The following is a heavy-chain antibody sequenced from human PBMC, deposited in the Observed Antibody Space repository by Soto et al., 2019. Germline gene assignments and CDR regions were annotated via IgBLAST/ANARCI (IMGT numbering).Heavy chain of an antibody. Sequence: GGSLRLSCAASGFTLSSYSMNWVRQAPGKGLEWVSSISSSSSYIYYADSVKGRFTISRDNAKNSLYLQMNSLRAEDTAVYYCARDIHPPPPTSESYWGQGTLVTVSS. V-gene: IGHV3-21*01. CDR1: GFTLSSYS. CDR2: ISSSSSYI. D-gene: IGHD1-26*01. CDR3: ARDIHPPPPTSESY. J-gene: IGHJ4*02.